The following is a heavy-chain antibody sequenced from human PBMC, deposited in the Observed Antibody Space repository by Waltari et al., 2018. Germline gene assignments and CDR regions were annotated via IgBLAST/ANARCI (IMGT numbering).Heavy chain of an antibody. V-gene: IGHV1-2*02. CDR3: ARDGVFDF. Sequence: QVQLVQSGTEVKMPGASVRVSCKASVYSFIDHYMHWVRQDPGQGLEWMGWINPNSGGTNYAHKFQGRVTMTRDTSTSTAYMELSRITSDDTAIYYCARDGVFDFWGQGSLVTVSS. J-gene: IGHJ4*02. CDR1: VYSFIDHY. CDR2: INPNSGGT. D-gene: IGHD2-8*01.